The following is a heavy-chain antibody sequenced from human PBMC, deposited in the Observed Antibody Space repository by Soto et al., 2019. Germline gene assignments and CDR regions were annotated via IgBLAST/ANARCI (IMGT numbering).Heavy chain of an antibody. CDR3: ARVSLVVTAAILGWFDS. D-gene: IGHD2-2*02. Sequence: SETLSLTCAVSGYSISSGYYWGWIRQPPGKGLEWIGSIYHSGSTYYNPSLKSRVTISVDTSKNQFSLKLSSVTAADTAVYYCARVSLVVTAAILGWFDSWGQGTLVTVSS. J-gene: IGHJ5*01. V-gene: IGHV4-38-2*01. CDR2: IYHSGST. CDR1: GYSISSGYY.